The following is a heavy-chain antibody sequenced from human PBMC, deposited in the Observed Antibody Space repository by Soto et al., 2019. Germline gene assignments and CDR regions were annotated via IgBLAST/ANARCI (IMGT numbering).Heavy chain of an antibody. J-gene: IGHJ6*02. Sequence: EVQLLESGGGSVQPGGALRLSCVASGFTFSTYAMSWVRQAPGKGLEWVSGIGGLSGGTDYADSVKGRLTISRDNSKNTLYLQMNILRAEDTAVYFCAKVSILTESYHYYAMDVWGQGTTVTVSS. CDR3: AKVSILTESYHYYAMDV. CDR1: GFTFSTYA. V-gene: IGHV3-23*01. CDR2: IGGLSGGT. D-gene: IGHD3-9*01.